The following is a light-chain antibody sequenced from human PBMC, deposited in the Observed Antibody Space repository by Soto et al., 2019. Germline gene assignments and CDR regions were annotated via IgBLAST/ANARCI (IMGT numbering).Light chain of an antibody. CDR2: NNN. Sequence: QPVLTQPPSASGTPGQRVTISCSGSRASIGSHTVTWYQHLPGAAPKLLVYNNNQRPSGLTDRFSGSKYDTSSSLTISGLQVEDEAVYYCAAWDDILSGPVFGGGTKLTVL. V-gene: IGLV1-44*01. J-gene: IGLJ3*02. CDR1: RASIGSHT. CDR3: AAWDDILSGPV.